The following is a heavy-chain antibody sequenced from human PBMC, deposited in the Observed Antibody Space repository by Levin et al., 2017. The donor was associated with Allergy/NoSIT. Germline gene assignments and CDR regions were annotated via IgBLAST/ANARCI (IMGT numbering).Heavy chain of an antibody. CDR2: IYYSGST. D-gene: IGHD3-10*01. Sequence: IRQPPVKGLEWIGYIYYSGSTNYNPSLKSRVTISVDTSKNQFSLKLSSVTAADTAVYYCARVGLLWFGELSKHYYYYYMDVWGKGTTVTVSS. J-gene: IGHJ6*03. CDR3: ARVGLLWFGELSKHYYYYYMDV. V-gene: IGHV4-59*01.